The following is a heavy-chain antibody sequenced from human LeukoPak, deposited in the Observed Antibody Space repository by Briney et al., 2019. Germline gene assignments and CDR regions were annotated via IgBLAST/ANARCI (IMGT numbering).Heavy chain of an antibody. Sequence: GASVKVSCKASGYTFTSYYMHWVRQAPGQGREGMEMINPSGGSTSYAQKFQGRVTMTRDMSTSTVYMELSSLRSEDTAVYYCARELVYGSGSYDGRENWFDPWGQGTLVTVSS. D-gene: IGHD3-10*01. CDR3: ARELVYGSGSYDGRENWFDP. V-gene: IGHV1-46*01. CDR2: INPSGGST. CDR1: GYTFTSYY. J-gene: IGHJ5*02.